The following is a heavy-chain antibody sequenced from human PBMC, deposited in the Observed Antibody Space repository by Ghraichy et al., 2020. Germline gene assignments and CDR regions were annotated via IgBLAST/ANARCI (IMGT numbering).Heavy chain of an antibody. Sequence: GGSLRLSCAASGFTLSSNSMSWVRQAPGKGLEWVSVIYSSGGTSYAASVKGRFTISRDNSKNTLYLQMNIQRAEDTAVYYCARDPRDHPDYWGQGTLVTVSS. V-gene: IGHV3-66*01. CDR3: ARDPRDHPDY. CDR1: GFTLSSNS. D-gene: IGHD1-14*01. CDR2: IYSSGGT. J-gene: IGHJ4*02.